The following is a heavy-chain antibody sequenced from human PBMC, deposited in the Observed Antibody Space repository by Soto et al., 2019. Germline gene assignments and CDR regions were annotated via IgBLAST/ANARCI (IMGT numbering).Heavy chain of an antibody. Sequence: QVQLQQWDAGLLKPSETLSLTCAVHGGSFNPYYWSWIRQPPGKGLEWIGEINHSGSTNYNPSLKSRVTISVDTSKNHFSLKLTSVTAADTAVYYCARLYDLSSGYYGGFDLWGRGTVVTVSS. J-gene: IGHJ2*01. D-gene: IGHD3-3*01. CDR1: GGSFNPYY. CDR2: INHSGST. CDR3: ARLYDLSSGYYGGFDL. V-gene: IGHV4-34*02.